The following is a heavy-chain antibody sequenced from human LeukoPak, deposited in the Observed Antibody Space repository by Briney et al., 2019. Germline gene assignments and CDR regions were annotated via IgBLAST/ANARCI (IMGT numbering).Heavy chain of an antibody. J-gene: IGHJ4*02. CDR2: INSDVSTT. CDR1: GFTSSAYW. D-gene: IGHD2/OR15-2a*01. CDR3: AKIPTLTSVYFDY. Sequence: GGSLRLSCAASGFTSSAYWMHWVRQVPGKGLVWVSRINSDVSTTNYADSVKSRLTISRDNSKNTLYLQLNSLIAEDTSVYYCAKIPTLTSVYFDYWGQGTLVTVSS. V-gene: IGHV3-74*01.